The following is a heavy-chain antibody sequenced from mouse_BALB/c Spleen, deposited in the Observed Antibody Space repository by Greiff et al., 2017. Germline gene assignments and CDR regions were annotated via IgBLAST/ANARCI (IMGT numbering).Heavy chain of an antibody. CDR2: ISTYYGDA. CDR3: ARYTTGPYYYAMDY. J-gene: IGHJ4*01. Sequence: QVQLKESGAELVRPGVSVKISCKGSGYTFTDYAMHWVKQSHAKSLEWIGVISTYYGDASYNQKFKGKATMTVDKSSSTAYMELARLTSEDSAIYYCARYTTGPYYYAMDYWGQGTSVTVSS. D-gene: IGHD2-12*01. CDR1: GYTFTDYA. V-gene: IGHV1S137*01.